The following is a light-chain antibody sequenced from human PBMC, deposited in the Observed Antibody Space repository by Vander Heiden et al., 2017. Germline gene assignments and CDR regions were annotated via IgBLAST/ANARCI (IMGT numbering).Light chain of an antibody. V-gene: IGLV2-11*01. CDR1: SSDVGSYTY. J-gene: IGLJ3*02. CDR2: DVS. CDR3: CSYAGSYTLRV. Sequence: QSALTQPRSVSGSPGQSVTISCTGTSSDVGSYTYVSWYQQHPGKAPKLMIYDVSKRPSGVPDRFSGSKSGNTAALTISGLQAEDEADYYCCSYAGSYTLRVFGGGTKLTVL.